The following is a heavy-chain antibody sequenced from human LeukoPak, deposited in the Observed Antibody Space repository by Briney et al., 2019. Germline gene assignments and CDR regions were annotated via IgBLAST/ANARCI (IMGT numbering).Heavy chain of an antibody. CDR3: TRENCSSTSCPGGFDP. CDR1: GYTFTGYY. J-gene: IGHJ5*02. Sequence: ASVKVSCKASGYTFTGYYMHWVRQAPGQGLEWMGWINPNSGGTNYAQKFQGRATMTRDTSISTAYMELSRLRSDDTAVYYCTRENCSSTSCPGGFDPWGQGTLVIVSS. D-gene: IGHD2-2*01. V-gene: IGHV1-2*02. CDR2: INPNSGGT.